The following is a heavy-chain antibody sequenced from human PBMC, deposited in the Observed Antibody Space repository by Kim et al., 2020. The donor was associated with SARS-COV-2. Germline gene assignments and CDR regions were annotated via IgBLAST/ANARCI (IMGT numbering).Heavy chain of an antibody. V-gene: IGHV3-30*04. Sequence: GGSLRLSCAASGFTFSSYAMHWVRQAPGKGLEWVAVISYDGSNKYYADSVKGRFTISRDNSKNTLYLQMNSLRAEDTAVYYCARERPRAFDYWGQGTLVTVSS. D-gene: IGHD6-6*01. CDR2: ISYDGSNK. CDR3: ARERPRAFDY. J-gene: IGHJ4*02. CDR1: GFTFSSYA.